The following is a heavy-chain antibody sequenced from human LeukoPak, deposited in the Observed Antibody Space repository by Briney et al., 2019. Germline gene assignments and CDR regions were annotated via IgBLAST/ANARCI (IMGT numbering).Heavy chain of an antibody. CDR3: AGGSSYPNWFDP. D-gene: IGHD2-2*01. Sequence: PSETLSLTCTVSGGSINGYYWSWIRQSPGKGLEWIGYIYYSGSTNYNPSLKSRVTISVDTSKNQFSLKLSSVTAADTAVYYCAGGSSYPNWFDPWGQGTLVTVSS. CDR1: GGSINGYY. CDR2: IYYSGST. J-gene: IGHJ5*02. V-gene: IGHV4-59*01.